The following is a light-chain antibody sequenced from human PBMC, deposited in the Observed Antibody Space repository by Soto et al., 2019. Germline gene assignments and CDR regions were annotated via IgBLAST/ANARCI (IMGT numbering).Light chain of an antibody. CDR1: QSLAYSDGNTY. CDR3: LQGTQWPPYT. CDR2: KVS. Sequence: DVVMTQSPLSLPVTLGQPASISCRSSQSLAYSDGNTYLNWFQQRPGQSPRRLIYKVSNRDSGVQDRFSGSGSGTDFTVKISRVEAEDVGVYYCLQGTQWPPYTFGQGTKLEIK. V-gene: IGKV2-30*01. J-gene: IGKJ2*01.